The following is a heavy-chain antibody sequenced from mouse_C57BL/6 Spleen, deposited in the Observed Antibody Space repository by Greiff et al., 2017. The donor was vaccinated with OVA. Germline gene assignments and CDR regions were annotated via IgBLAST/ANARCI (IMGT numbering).Heavy chain of an antibody. CDR2: INPNNGGT. CDR3: ARPYDYDLYYFDY. CDR1: GYTFTDYN. D-gene: IGHD2-4*01. J-gene: IGHJ2*01. V-gene: IGHV1-18*01. Sequence: VHVKQSGPELVKPGASVKIPCKASGYTFTDYNMDWVKQSHGKSLEWIGDINPNNGGTIYNQKFKGKATLTVDKSSSTAYMELRSLTSEDTAVYYCARPYDYDLYYFDYWGQGTTLTVSS.